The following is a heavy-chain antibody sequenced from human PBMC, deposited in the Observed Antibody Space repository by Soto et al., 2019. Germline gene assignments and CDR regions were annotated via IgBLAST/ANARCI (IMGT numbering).Heavy chain of an antibody. CDR1: GFTFGDYA. D-gene: IGHD3-22*01. J-gene: IGHJ5*02. CDR2: IRSKAYGGTT. CDR3: THSKVYDSSGYPLFDP. Sequence: GGSLRLSCTASGFTFGDYAMSWFRQAPGKGLEWVGFIRSKAYGGTTEYAASVKGRFTISRDDSKSIAYLQMNSLKTKDTAVYYCTHSKVYDSSGYPLFDPWGQGTLVTSPQ. V-gene: IGHV3-49*03.